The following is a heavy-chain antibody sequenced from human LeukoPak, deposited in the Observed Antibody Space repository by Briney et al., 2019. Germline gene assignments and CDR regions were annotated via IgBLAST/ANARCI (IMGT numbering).Heavy chain of an antibody. D-gene: IGHD3-10*01. CDR1: GYTFTSYG. J-gene: IGHJ4*02. Sequence: APVKVSCKASGYTFTSYGISWVRQAPGQGLEWMGWISAYNGNTNYAQKLQGRVTMTTDTSTSTAYMELRSLRSDDTAVYYCARDQRDGSGSYCPYWGQGTPVSVSS. CDR3: ARDQRDGSGSYCPY. CDR2: ISAYNGNT. V-gene: IGHV1-18*01.